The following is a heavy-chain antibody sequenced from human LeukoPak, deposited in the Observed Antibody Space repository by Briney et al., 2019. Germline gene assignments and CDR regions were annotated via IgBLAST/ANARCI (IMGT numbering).Heavy chain of an antibody. J-gene: IGHJ5*01. CDR3: VRTPTCSSGTCYPNWFDS. V-gene: IGHV5-51*01. D-gene: IGHD2-15*01. CDR1: GYSFTNNW. CDR2: VYPGDSHT. Sequence: GESLKISCQGSGYSFTNNWIGWVRHMPGEGQDWMAIVYPGDSHTKYNPSFQGQVTISADKSSSTAYLQWISLRASDTAIYYCVRTPTCSSGTCYPNWFDSWGQGTLVTVSS.